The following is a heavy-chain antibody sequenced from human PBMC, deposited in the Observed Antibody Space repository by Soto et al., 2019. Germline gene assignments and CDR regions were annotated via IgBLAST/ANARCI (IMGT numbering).Heavy chain of an antibody. V-gene: IGHV4-4*07. J-gene: IGHJ5*02. CDR3: VRDGKKNLRDWFDT. CDR1: GASISGFY. D-gene: IGHD1-1*01. Sequence: SETLSLTCTVSGASISGFYWSWIRKSAGKGLEWIGRIYATGTTDYDPSLKSRVMMSVDTSKKQFSLKLRSVTAADTAVYYCVRDGKKNLRDWFDTWGQGISVTVSS. CDR2: IYATGTT.